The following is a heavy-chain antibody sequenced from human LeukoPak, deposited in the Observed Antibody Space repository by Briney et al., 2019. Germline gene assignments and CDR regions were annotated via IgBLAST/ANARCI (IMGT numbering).Heavy chain of an antibody. CDR2: ISGSGGST. CDR1: GFTFSSYA. Sequence: GGSLRLSCAASGFTFSSYAMSWVRQAPGKGLEWVSAISGSGGSTYYADSVKGRFTISRDNSKNTLYLQTNSLRAEDTAVYYCAKLAPAADYGDYLVNYFDYWGQGTLVTVSS. CDR3: AKLAPAADYGDYLVNYFDY. V-gene: IGHV3-23*01. D-gene: IGHD4-17*01. J-gene: IGHJ4*02.